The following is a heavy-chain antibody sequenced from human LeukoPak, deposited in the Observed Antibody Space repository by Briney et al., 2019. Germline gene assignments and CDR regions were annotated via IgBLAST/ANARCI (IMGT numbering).Heavy chain of an antibody. CDR1: GGSISSYY. CDR3: ASVPYDSSGYYFDY. J-gene: IGHJ4*02. CDR2: IYYSGST. D-gene: IGHD3-22*01. V-gene: IGHV4-59*08. Sequence: SETLSLTCTVSGGSISSYYWSWIRQPPGKGLEWIGYIYYSGSTNYNPSLKSRVTISLDTSKNQFSLKLSSVTAADTAVYYCASVPYDSSGYYFDYWGQGTLVTVSS.